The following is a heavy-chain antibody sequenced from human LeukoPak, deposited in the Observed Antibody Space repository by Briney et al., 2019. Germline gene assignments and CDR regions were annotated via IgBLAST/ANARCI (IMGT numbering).Heavy chain of an antibody. D-gene: IGHD6-19*01. CDR3: AKDSASLSSHFATYFDY. CDR2: ISYDGTTNK. CDR1: GFNFGAYG. V-gene: IGHV3-30*18. J-gene: IGHJ4*02. Sequence: PGGSLRLSCAASGFNFGAYGMHWVRQAPGKGLEWVAVISYDGTTNKYYADSVKGRFTISRDNSKNTLYLQMNSLRAEDTAVYYCAKDSASLSSHFATYFDYWGQGTLVTVSS.